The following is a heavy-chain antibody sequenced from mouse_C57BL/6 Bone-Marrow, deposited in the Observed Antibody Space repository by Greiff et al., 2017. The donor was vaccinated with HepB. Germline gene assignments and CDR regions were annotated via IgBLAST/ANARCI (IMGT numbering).Heavy chain of an antibody. V-gene: IGHV1-80*01. CDR3: ARWGLRPHWYFDV. J-gene: IGHJ1*03. CDR1: GYAFSSYW. CDR2: IYPGDGDT. D-gene: IGHD2-4*01. Sequence: QVQLQQSGAELVKPGASVKISCKASGYAFSSYWMNWVKQRPGKGLEWIGQIYPGDGDTNYNGKFKGKATLTADKSSSTAYMQLSSLTSEDSAVYFGARWGLRPHWYFDVWGTGTTVTVSS.